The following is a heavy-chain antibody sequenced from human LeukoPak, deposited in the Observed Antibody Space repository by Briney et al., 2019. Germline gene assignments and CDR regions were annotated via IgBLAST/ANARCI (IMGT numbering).Heavy chain of an antibody. CDR1: GFTFSSYG. Sequence: GRSLRLSCAASGFTFSSYGMHWVRQAPGKGLEWVAVISYDGSNKYYADSVKGRFTISRDNAKNSLYLQMNSLRAEDTAVYYCARGFRFRIAAAGILGYWGQGTLATVSS. V-gene: IGHV3-30*03. CDR2: ISYDGSNK. J-gene: IGHJ4*02. D-gene: IGHD6-13*01. CDR3: ARGFRFRIAAAGILGY.